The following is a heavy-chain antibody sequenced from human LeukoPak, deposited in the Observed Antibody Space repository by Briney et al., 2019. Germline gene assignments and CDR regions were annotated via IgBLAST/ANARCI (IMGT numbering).Heavy chain of an antibody. CDR1: GFTFSDYY. Sequence: GGSLRLSCAASGFTFSDYYMSWIRQAPGKGLEWVSYISSSGSTIYYADSVKGRFTISRDNAKNSLYLQMNSLRAEDTAVYYCARDKSLVGATGYYYYYMDVWGKGTTVTISS. CDR2: ISSSGSTI. J-gene: IGHJ6*03. CDR3: ARDKSLVGATGYYYYYMDV. D-gene: IGHD1-26*01. V-gene: IGHV3-11*01.